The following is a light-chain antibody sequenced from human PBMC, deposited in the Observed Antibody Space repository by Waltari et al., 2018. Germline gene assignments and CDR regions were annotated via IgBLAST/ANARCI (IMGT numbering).Light chain of an antibody. Sequence: EIVLTQSPGTLSLSPGERATLSCRASQSVSRTLAWYQQKPSQAPRLLIDDASIRATGIPDRFSGSGSGTDCSRTISRLVPEDFAVYYCQKYGTLPSTFGQGTKVEIK. CDR3: QKYGTLPST. CDR1: QSVSRT. J-gene: IGKJ1*01. CDR2: DAS. V-gene: IGKV3-20*01.